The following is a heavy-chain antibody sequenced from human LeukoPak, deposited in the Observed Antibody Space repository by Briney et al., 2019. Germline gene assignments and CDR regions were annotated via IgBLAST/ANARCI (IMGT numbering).Heavy chain of an antibody. CDR3: AKDSEGNYDYPYDY. J-gene: IGHJ4*02. D-gene: IGHD5-12*01. CDR2: ISGSGGST. Sequence: RGSLRHSCAASGFTLSSYAMSWVRQAPGKGPERVSAISGSGGSTYYADSVQSRFTISRDNSKNTLYLQMNSLRAEDTAVYYCAKDSEGNYDYPYDYWGQGTLVTVSS. V-gene: IGHV3-23*01. CDR1: GFTLSSYA.